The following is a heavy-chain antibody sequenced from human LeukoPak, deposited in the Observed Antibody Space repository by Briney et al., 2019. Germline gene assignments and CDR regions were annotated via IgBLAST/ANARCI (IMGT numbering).Heavy chain of an antibody. CDR3: AEGIHQLVQKYGMDV. CDR2: VGGSGDAT. D-gene: IGHD5-24*01. CDR1: GFVFDTHA. V-gene: IGHV3-23*01. J-gene: IGHJ6*01. Sequence: GGSLRLSCAASGFVFDTHAMNWVRQAPGKGLEWVSGVGGSGDATYYGDSVKGRFSISRDNSKNMVYLQMNSLRAEDTAVYYCAEGIHQLVQKYGMDVWGRGTTVTVSS.